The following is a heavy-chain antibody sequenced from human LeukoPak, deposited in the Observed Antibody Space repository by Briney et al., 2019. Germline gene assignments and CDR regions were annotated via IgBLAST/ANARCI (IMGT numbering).Heavy chain of an antibody. CDR1: GYTFTGYY. CDR2: INPNSGGT. D-gene: IGHD3-22*01. Sequence: ASVKVSCKASGYTFTGYYMHWVRQAPGQGLDWMGWINPNSGGTNYAQKFQGRVTMTRDTSISTAYMELSRLRSDDTAVYYCARVFSSGYHNDYWGQGTLVTVSS. J-gene: IGHJ4*02. V-gene: IGHV1-2*02. CDR3: ARVFSSGYHNDY.